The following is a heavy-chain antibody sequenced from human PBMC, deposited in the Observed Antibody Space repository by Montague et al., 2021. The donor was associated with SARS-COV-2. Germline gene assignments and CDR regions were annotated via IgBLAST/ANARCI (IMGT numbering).Heavy chain of an antibody. CDR2: IDWDDDK. Sequence: PALVKPTQTLTLTCTFSGFSLSTSGICVSWIRQPPGKALEWLARIDWDDDKYYSTSLKTRLTISKDTSKNQVVLTMTNMDPVDTATYYCARTHYDILTGSLNWFDPWGQGTLVTVSS. J-gene: IGHJ5*02. D-gene: IGHD3-9*01. V-gene: IGHV2-70*11. CDR1: GFSLSTSGIC. CDR3: ARTHYDILTGSLNWFDP.